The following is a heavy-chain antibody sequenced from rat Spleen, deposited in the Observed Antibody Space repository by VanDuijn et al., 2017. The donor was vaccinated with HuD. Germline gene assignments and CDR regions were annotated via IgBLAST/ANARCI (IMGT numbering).Heavy chain of an antibody. CDR3: ARRGFNSMDA. CDR1: GYTFTSYY. V-gene: IGHV1-43*01. J-gene: IGHJ4*01. Sequence: QVQLQQSGAELAKPGSSVKISCKASGYTFTSYYINWIKQTTGQGLEYIGYINTGSGGTNYNEKFKVKATLTVDKSSSTAFMQLGSLTPYDSAVYYCARRGFNSMDAWGQGASVTVSS. D-gene: IGHD1-4*01. CDR2: INTGSGGT.